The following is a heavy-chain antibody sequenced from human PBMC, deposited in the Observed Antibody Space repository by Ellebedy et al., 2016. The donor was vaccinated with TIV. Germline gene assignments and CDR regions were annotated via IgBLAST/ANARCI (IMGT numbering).Heavy chain of an antibody. CDR1: GFTFSNYT. J-gene: IGHJ4*02. CDR2: ISYDGTYK. Sequence: GESLKISCAASGFTFSNYTMYWVRQAPGKGLEWVAVISYDGTYKFYAHSVKGRFTISRDNSKNTVYLQMNSLRVEDTAVYYCARSYCSTTRCYSLDYWGQGTLVTVSS. CDR3: ARSYCSTTRCYSLDY. D-gene: IGHD2-2*02. V-gene: IGHV3-30*04.